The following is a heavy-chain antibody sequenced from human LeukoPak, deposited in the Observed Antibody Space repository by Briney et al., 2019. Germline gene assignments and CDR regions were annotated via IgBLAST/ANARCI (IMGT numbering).Heavy chain of an antibody. CDR3: ARVTQQLAKPYYYYYYMDV. Sequence: SVKVSCKASGGTFSSYAISWVRQAPGQGLGWMGGIIPIFGTVNYAQKFQGRVTITTDESTSTAYMELSSLRSEDTAVYYCARVTQQLAKPYYYYYYMDVWGKGTTITVSS. J-gene: IGHJ6*03. V-gene: IGHV1-69*05. CDR2: IIPIFGTV. CDR1: GGTFSSYA. D-gene: IGHD6-13*01.